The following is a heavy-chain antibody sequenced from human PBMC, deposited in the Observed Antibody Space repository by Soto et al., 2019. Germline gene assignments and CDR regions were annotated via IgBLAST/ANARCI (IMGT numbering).Heavy chain of an antibody. CDR3: TRHWAYYYDSSGYPPP. D-gene: IGHD3-22*01. V-gene: IGHV3-73*01. CDR2: IRSKANSYAT. Sequence: PGGSMILSCAASGFTFSCSAMHWVRQASGKGLEWVGRIRSKANSYATAYAASVKGRFTISRDDSKNTAYLQMNSLKTEDTAVYYCTRHWAYYYDSSGYPPPWGQGTLVTVSS. CDR1: GFTFSCSA. J-gene: IGHJ5*02.